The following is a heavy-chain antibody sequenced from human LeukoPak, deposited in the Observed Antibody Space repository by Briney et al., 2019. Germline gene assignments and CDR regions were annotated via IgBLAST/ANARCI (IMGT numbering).Heavy chain of an antibody. CDR1: GFDFSTYA. Sequence: GGSLRLSCAASGFDFSTYAMHWVRLTPGKGLEWVAFIRFDGSNKYYADSVKGRFTISRDNSKNTLYLQMNSLRAEDTAVYYCAKVGGIAVATYYYMDVWGKGTTVTVSS. J-gene: IGHJ6*03. CDR2: IRFDGSNK. V-gene: IGHV3-30*02. D-gene: IGHD6-19*01. CDR3: AKVGGIAVATYYYMDV.